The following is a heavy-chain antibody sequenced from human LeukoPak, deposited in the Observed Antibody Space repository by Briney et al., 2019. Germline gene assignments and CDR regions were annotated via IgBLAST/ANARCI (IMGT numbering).Heavy chain of an antibody. D-gene: IGHD6-13*01. CDR2: TYYRSKWYN. Sequence: SQTLSLTCAISGDSVSSNSAAWNWIRRSPSRGLEWLGRTYYRSKWYNDYAVSVKSRITINPDTSKNQFSLQLNSVTPEDTAVYYCARGGGSSWAQPNWFDPWGQGTLVTVSS. V-gene: IGHV6-1*01. CDR1: GDSVSSNSAA. J-gene: IGHJ5*02. CDR3: ARGGGSSWAQPNWFDP.